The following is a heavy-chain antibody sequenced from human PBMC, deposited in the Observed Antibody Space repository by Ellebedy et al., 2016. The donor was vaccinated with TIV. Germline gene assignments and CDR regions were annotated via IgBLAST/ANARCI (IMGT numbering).Heavy chain of an antibody. CDR1: GGSLSSFF. Sequence: MPSETLSLTCAVHGGSLSSFFWSWIRQHQGRGLEWIGEIHHRGSADYNQSLKIRVTISVDTSKNQFSLKLSSVTAADTAVYYCARQGYSYGSWIDPWGQGTLVTVSS. CDR3: ARQGYSYGSWIDP. J-gene: IGHJ5*02. CDR2: IHHRGSA. D-gene: IGHD5-18*01. V-gene: IGHV4-34*01.